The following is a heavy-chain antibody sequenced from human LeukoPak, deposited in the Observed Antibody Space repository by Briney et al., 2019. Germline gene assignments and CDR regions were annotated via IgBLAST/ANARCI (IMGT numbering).Heavy chain of an antibody. CDR2: ISWDGGST. CDR3: AKDPGYSSSWTGPYYYYGMDV. Sequence: GGSLRLSCAASGFTFDDYAMHWVRQAPGKGLEWVSLISWDGGSTYYADSVKGRFTISRDNSKNSLYLQMNSLRAEDTALYYCAKDPGYSSSWTGPYYYYGMDVWGQGTTVTVSS. D-gene: IGHD6-13*01. CDR1: GFTFDDYA. J-gene: IGHJ6*02. V-gene: IGHV3-43D*03.